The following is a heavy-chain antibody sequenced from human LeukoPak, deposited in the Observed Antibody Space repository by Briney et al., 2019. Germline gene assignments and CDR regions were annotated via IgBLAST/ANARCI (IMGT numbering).Heavy chain of an antibody. D-gene: IGHD3-10*01. Sequence: GASVKVSRKASGGTFSSYAISWVRQAPGQGLEWMGWISAYNGNTNYAQKLQGRVTMTTDTSTSTAYMELRSLRSDDTAVYYCATLWFGEYPFDYWGQGTLVTVSS. CDR3: ATLWFGEYPFDY. V-gene: IGHV1-18*01. CDR2: ISAYNGNT. J-gene: IGHJ4*02. CDR1: GGTFSSYA.